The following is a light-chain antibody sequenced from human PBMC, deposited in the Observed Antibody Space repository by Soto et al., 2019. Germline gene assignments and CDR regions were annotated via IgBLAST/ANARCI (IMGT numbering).Light chain of an antibody. Sequence: QSALTQPASVSGSPGQSITISCTGTSSDVGGHDYVSWYQQHPGKAPKLLIYEVTYRPSGVSNRFAGSKSGNTASLTISGLQAEDEADYYCNSYTSSGALVFGGGTQLTVL. J-gene: IGLJ3*02. CDR1: SSDVGGHDY. CDR2: EVT. CDR3: NSYTSSGALV. V-gene: IGLV2-14*03.